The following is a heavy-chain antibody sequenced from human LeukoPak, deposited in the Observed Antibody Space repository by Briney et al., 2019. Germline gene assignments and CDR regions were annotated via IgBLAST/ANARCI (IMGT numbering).Heavy chain of an antibody. CDR3: ATYYYGSGSYSPFDY. CDR1: GFTFSDYY. V-gene: IGHV3-11*03. J-gene: IGHJ4*02. D-gene: IGHD3-10*01. CDR2: ISSSSYT. Sequence: GGSLRLSCAASGFTFSDYYMSWIRQAPGKGLEWVSYISSSSYTNYADSVKGRFTISRDNAKNSLHLQMNSLRAEDTAVYYCATYYYGSGSYSPFDYWGQGTLVTVSS.